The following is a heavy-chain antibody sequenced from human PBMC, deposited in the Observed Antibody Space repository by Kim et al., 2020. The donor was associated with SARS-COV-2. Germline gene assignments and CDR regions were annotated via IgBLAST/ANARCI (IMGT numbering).Heavy chain of an antibody. Sequence: GGSLRLSCAASGFTFSDYDMSWIRQAPGKGLEWVSSISSTTNYTNYADSVKGRFTISRDNAKNTLYLQMNSLRAEDTAVYYCARVALGMVMWY. CDR2: ISSTTNYT. J-gene: IGHJ2*01. D-gene: IGHD2-21*01. CDR3: ARVALGMVMWY. V-gene: IGHV3-11*05. CDR1: GFTFSDYD.